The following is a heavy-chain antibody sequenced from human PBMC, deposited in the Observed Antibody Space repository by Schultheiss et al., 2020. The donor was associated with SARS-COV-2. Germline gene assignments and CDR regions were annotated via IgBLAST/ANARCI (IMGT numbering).Heavy chain of an antibody. Sequence: SETLSLTCTVSGGSISSGDYYWSWIRQPPGKGLEWIGYIYYSGSTYYNPSLKSRVTISVDTSKNQFSLKLSSVTAADTAVYYCASQSWGATPFFDYWGQGTLVTVSS. V-gene: IGHV4-30-4*02. CDR3: ASQSWGATPFFDY. CDR1: GGSISSGDYY. CDR2: IYYSGST. J-gene: IGHJ4*02. D-gene: IGHD1-26*01.